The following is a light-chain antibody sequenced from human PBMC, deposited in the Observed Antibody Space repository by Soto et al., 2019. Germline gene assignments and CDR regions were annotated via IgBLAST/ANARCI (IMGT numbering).Light chain of an antibody. CDR3: QQRSNWPGT. CDR1: QSVSSY. Sequence: EIVLTQSPATLSLSPGEIATLSCRASQSVSSYLAWYQQKPGQAPRLLIYDASNRATGLPARFSGSGSGTDFTLTISSLEPEDFAVNYCQQRSNWPGTFGQGTNVEIK. J-gene: IGKJ1*01. CDR2: DAS. V-gene: IGKV3-11*01.